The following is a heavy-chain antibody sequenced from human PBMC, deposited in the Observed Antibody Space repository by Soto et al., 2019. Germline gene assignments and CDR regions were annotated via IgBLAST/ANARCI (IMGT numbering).Heavy chain of an antibody. J-gene: IGHJ4*02. D-gene: IGHD1-20*01. CDR2: IYYTGST. V-gene: IGHV4-59*01. CDR1: GDSMSPYY. CDR3: ARARRDNLXSGPYYFDY. Sequence: SETLSLTCTVSGDSMSPYYWSWIRQPPGKGLEWIGFIYYTGSTNYNPSLKSRVTLSVDMSKKQFSLELSSATAADTAVYHCARARRDNLXSGPYYFDYWGQGNLVTVS.